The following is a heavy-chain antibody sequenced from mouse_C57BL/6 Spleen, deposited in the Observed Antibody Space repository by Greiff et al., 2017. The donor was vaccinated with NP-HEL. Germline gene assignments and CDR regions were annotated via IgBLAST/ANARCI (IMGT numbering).Heavy chain of an antibody. J-gene: IGHJ4*01. CDR1: GADFSSSW. CDR2: INPDSSTI. Sequence: EAAGADFSSSWMSWVRRAPGKGLEWIGEINPDSSTINYAPSLKDKFIISRDNAINTLYLQMSKVRSEDTALYYCARAGSGNSYAMDYWGQGTSVTVAS. D-gene: IGHD1-3*01. CDR3: ARAGSGNSYAMDY. V-gene: IGHV4-1*01.